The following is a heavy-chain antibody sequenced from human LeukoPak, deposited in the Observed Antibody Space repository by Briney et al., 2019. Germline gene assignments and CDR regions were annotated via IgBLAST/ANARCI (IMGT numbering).Heavy chain of an antibody. CDR2: IHYSGTT. D-gene: IGHD2-15*01. CDR1: GGSISSYY. V-gene: IGHV4-59*08. Sequence: SETLSLTCTVSGGSISSYYWSWIRQPPGKGLEWIGYIHYSGTTNYNPSLKSRVTISVDTSKNQFSLKLSSVTAADTAVYYCARYCSGGSCSPSFDYWGQGTLVTVSS. J-gene: IGHJ4*02. CDR3: ARYCSGGSCSPSFDY.